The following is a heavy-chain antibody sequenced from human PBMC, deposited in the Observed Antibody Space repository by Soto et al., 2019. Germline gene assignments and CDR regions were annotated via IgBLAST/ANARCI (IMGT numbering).Heavy chain of an antibody. J-gene: IGHJ4*02. CDR3: AKEVAAGGPFDY. Sequence: QVQLVQSGAEVKTPGASVKVSCKSSGYTFTGHYLHWVRQAPGQGLEWMGWINPNNGGTNYAQKFQDRVTMTRDTSINTAYMELSRLRYDDTAVYYCAKEVAAGGPFDYWGQGTLVTVSS. D-gene: IGHD2-15*01. V-gene: IGHV1-2*02. CDR2: INPNNGGT. CDR1: GYTFTGHY.